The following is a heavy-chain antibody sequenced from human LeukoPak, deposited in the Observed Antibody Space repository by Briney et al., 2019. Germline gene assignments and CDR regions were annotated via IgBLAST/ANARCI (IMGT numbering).Heavy chain of an antibody. J-gene: IGHJ4*02. CDR3: AKVRYQLLIDY. V-gene: IGHV3-21*01. Sequence: AGGSLRLSCAASGFTFSSYAMNWVRQAPGKGLEWVSSISSSSSYIYYADSVKGRFTISRDNAKNSLYLQMNGLRAEDTAVYYCAKVRYQLLIDYWGQGTLVTVSS. CDR1: GFTFSSYA. D-gene: IGHD2-2*01. CDR2: ISSSSSYI.